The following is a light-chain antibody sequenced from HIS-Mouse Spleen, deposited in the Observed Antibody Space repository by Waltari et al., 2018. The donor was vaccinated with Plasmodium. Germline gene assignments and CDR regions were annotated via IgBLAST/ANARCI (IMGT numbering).Light chain of an antibody. CDR1: SRDVGRYNL. CDR3: CSYAGSSTYV. V-gene: IGLV2-23*01. J-gene: IGLJ1*01. Sequence: QSALTQPASVSGSPGPSLTISCTGTSRDVGRYNLFSWYQQHPGKAPKLMIYEGSKRPSGVSNRFSGSKSGNTASLTISGLQAEDEADYYCCSYAGSSTYVFGTGTKVTVL. CDR2: EGS.